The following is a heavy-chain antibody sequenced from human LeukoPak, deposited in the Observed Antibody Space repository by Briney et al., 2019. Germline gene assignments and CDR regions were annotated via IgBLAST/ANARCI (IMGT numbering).Heavy chain of an antibody. CDR1: GGTFSSYA. Sequence: ASVKVSCTASGGTFSSYAISWVRQAPGQGLEWMGRIIPILGIANYAQKFQGRVTITADKSTSTAYMELSSLRSEDTAVYYCASPTPKQDYYGMDVWGQGTTVTVSS. CDR3: ASPTPKQDYYGMDV. J-gene: IGHJ6*02. V-gene: IGHV1-69*04. CDR2: IIPILGIA.